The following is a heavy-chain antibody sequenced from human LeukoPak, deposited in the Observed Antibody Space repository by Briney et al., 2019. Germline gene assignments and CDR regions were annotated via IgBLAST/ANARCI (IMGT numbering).Heavy chain of an antibody. Sequence: SETLSLTCTVSGGSISSYYWSWIRQPPGKGLEWIGYIYYSGSTNYNPSLKSRVTISVDASKNQFSLKMNSVTAADTAVYFCAKMGNPATVTADYWGQGTLVTVSS. V-gene: IGHV4-59*08. D-gene: IGHD4-17*01. CDR2: IYYSGST. J-gene: IGHJ4*02. CDR1: GGSISSYY. CDR3: AKMGNPATVTADY.